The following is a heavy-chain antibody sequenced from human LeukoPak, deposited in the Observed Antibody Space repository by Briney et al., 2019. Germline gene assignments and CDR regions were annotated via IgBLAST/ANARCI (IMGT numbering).Heavy chain of an antibody. CDR2: IYYSGST. V-gene: IGHV4-59*01. CDR1: GGSISSYY. CDR3: AKSGWYDSSGYYYFDY. Sequence: SETLSLTCTVSGGSISSYYWSWIRQPPGKGLEWIGHIYYSGSTNYNPSLKSRVTISVDTSRNQFSLKLSSVTAADTAVYYCAKSGWYDSSGYYYFDYWGQGTLVTVSS. D-gene: IGHD3-22*01. J-gene: IGHJ4*02.